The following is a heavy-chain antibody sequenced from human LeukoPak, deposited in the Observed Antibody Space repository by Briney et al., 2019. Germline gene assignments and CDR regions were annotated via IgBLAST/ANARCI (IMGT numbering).Heavy chain of an antibody. J-gene: IGHJ5*02. CDR3: AREEWEPTGGWFDP. CDR1: GYTFTSYA. Sequence: ASVKVSCTASGYTFTSYAMHWVRQAPGQRLEWMGWINAGNGNTKYSQKFQGRVTITRDTSASTAYMELSSLRSEDTAVYYCAREEWEPTGGWFDPWGQGTLVTVSS. V-gene: IGHV1-3*01. D-gene: IGHD1-26*01. CDR2: INAGNGNT.